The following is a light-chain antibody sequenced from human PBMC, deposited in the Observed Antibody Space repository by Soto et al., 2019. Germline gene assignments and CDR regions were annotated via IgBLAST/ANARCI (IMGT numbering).Light chain of an antibody. CDR2: DAS. Sequence: EIVLTQSAATLSWSPGERATLSCGASQSVSSYLAWYQQKPGQAPRLLIYDASNRATGIPDRFSGSGSGTDFTLTISRLEPEDFAVYNCQQYDTSPLTFGGGTKVDIK. CDR1: QSVSSY. CDR3: QQYDTSPLT. V-gene: IGKV3D-20*01. J-gene: IGKJ4*01.